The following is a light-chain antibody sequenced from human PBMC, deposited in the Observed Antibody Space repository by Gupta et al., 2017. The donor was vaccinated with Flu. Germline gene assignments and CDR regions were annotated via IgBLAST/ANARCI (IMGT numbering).Light chain of an antibody. Sequence: DIVMTQYPLSLPVTRGEPASISCRSSQRLLHSNGYNYLDWYQQTPGQSPQLLIYLGSNRASGVPSRFRGSGSGTDFTLKISRVEAEDVGVYYCMQALPTPRTFGQGTKVELK. CDR1: QRLLHSNGYNY. CDR3: MQALPTPRT. J-gene: IGKJ1*01. V-gene: IGKV2-28*01. CDR2: LGS.